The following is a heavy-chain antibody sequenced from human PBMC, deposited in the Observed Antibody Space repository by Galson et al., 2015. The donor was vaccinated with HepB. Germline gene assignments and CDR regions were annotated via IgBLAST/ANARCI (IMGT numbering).Heavy chain of an antibody. CDR3: AKDVRADEYYSDY. Sequence: SLRLSCAASGFTFSSYGMHWVRQAPGKGLEWVAVISYDGSNKYYADSVKGRFTISRDNSKNTLYLQMNSLRAEDTAVYYCAKDVRADEYYSDYWGQGTLVTVSS. CDR2: ISYDGSNK. CDR1: GFTFSSYG. J-gene: IGHJ4*02. V-gene: IGHV3-30*18.